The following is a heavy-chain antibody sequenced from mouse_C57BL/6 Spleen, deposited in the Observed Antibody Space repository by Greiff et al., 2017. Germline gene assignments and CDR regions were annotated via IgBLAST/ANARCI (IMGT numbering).Heavy chain of an antibody. CDR3: ARGDYDYDVRYVDV. J-gene: IGHJ1*03. V-gene: IGHV1-81*01. D-gene: IGHD2-4*01. CDR1: GYTFTSYG. CDR2: IYPRSGDT. Sequence: QVQLQQSGAELARPGASVKLSCKASGYTFTSYGISWVKQRTGQGLEWIGEIYPRSGDTYYNEKFKGKATLTADKSSSTAYMELRSLTSEDSAVYYWARGDYDYDVRYVDVWGTGTTVTVSS.